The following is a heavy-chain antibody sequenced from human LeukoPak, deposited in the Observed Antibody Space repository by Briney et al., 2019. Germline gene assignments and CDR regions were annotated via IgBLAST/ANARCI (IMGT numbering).Heavy chain of an antibody. V-gene: IGHV1-2*02. CDR1: GYTFTGYY. CDR3: ARSGYSGYDYLFGNYYFDY. J-gene: IGHJ4*02. CDR2: INPNSGGT. D-gene: IGHD5-12*01. Sequence: ASVKVSCKASGYTFTGYYMHWVRQAPGQGLEWMGWINPNSGGTNYAQKFQGRVTMTRDTSISTAYMELSRLRSDDTAVYYCARSGYSGYDYLFGNYYFDYWGQGTLVTVSS.